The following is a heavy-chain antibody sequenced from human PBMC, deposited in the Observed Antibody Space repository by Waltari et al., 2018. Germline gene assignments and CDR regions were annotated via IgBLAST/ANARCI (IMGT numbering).Heavy chain of an antibody. CDR1: GFIFINYW. V-gene: IGHV3-74*01. Sequence: EVQLVESGGGLVQPGGSLRLSCAASGFIFINYWMHWVLQAPGKGLVSVSHINTDGSITNYADSVKGRFTISRDNAKNTLFLQMNSLRAEDTAVYYCVMYSSSFLGDCWGQGTLVTVSS. D-gene: IGHD6-13*01. CDR2: INTDGSIT. CDR3: VMYSSSFLGDC. J-gene: IGHJ4*02.